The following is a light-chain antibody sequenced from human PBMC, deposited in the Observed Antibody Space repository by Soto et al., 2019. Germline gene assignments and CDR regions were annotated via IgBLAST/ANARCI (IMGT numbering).Light chain of an antibody. V-gene: IGKV3-20*01. CDR3: QQYGTSPLT. J-gene: IGKJ4*01. CDR2: GAS. Sequence: VLTQSPGTLSLSPGERATLSYRASQSVSSAYLAWYQQKPGQAPRLLIYGASSRASGIPDKFSGSGSGTDFILTISRLEPEDFAVYYCQQYGTSPLTFGGGTKLEIK. CDR1: QSVSSAY.